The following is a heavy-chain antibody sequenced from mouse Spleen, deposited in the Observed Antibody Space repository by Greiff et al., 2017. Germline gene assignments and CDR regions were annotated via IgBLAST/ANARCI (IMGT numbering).Heavy chain of an antibody. Sequence: QVQLQQPGAELVRPGSSVKLSCKASGYTFTSYWMHWVKQRPIQGLEWIGNIDPSDSETHYNQKFKDKATLTVDKSSSTAYMQLSSLTSEDSAVYYCARKVGDGGFAYWGQGTLVTVSA. J-gene: IGHJ3*01. CDR3: ARKVGDGGFAY. CDR2: IDPSDSET. V-gene: IGHV1-52*01. CDR1: GYTFTSYW. D-gene: IGHD3-3*01.